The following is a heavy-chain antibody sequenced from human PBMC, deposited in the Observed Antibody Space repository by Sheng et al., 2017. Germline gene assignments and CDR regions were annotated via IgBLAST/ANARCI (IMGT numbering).Heavy chain of an antibody. CDR1: GYTFTSYF. D-gene: IGHD5-18*01. CDR3: AREGRDGYSTPFDY. V-gene: IGHV1-46*01. J-gene: IGHJ4*02. Sequence: QVLLVQSGAEVKKPGASVKVSCKASGYTFTSYFMHWVRQAPGQGLEWMGIINPSGGSTTYAQKFQGRVTMTRDTSTTTVYMELSSLRSEDSAVYYCAREGRDGYSTPFDYWGRGNPGHRLL. CDR2: INPSGGST.